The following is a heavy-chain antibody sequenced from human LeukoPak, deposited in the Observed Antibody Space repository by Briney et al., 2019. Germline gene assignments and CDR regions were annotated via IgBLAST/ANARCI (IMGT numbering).Heavy chain of an antibody. CDR1: GFTFSSYS. V-gene: IGHV3-48*04. J-gene: IGHJ4*02. CDR2: ISSSSSTI. D-gene: IGHD6-19*01. Sequence: GGSLRLSCAASGFTFSSYSMNWVRQAPGKGLEWVSYISSSSSTIYYADSVKGRFTISRDNAKNSLYLHMDGLRAEDTAVYYCARGAYSSGWAYFDHWGQGTLVTVSS. CDR3: ARGAYSSGWAYFDH.